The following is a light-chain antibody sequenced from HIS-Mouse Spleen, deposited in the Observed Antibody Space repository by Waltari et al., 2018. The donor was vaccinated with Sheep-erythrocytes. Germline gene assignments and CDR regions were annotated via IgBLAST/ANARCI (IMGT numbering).Light chain of an antibody. J-gene: IGLJ1*01. Sequence: SYELTQPPSVSVSPGQTASLTCSGDQLGDKYPCWYQQKPGQSPVLVIYQDSKRPSGIPERFSGSNSGNTATLTISGTQAMDEADYYCQAWDSSTYVFGTGTKVTVL. V-gene: IGLV3-1*01. CDR3: QAWDSSTYV. CDR1: QLGDKY. CDR2: QDS.